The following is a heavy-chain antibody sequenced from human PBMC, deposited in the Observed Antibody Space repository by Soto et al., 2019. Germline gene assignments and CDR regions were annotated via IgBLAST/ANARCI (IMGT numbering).Heavy chain of an antibody. J-gene: IGHJ4*02. CDR2: IYWDDDR. V-gene: IGHV2-5*02. CDR3: AQITPFDFTGYYFDY. CDR1: GFSLSTTPVG. Sequence: QITLKESGPTLVKPTQTLTLTCTLSGFSLSTTPVGVGWIRQPPGKALDWLALIYWDDDRRYKPSLKNRLTITKDTPGGQVVLTMTNVDPVDTAPYYCAQITPFDFTGYYFDYWGPGILVTVSS. D-gene: IGHD3-16*01.